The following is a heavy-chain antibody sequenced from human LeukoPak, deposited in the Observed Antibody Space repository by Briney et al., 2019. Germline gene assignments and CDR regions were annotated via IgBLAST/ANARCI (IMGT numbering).Heavy chain of an antibody. CDR1: GFTFSTYA. V-gene: IGHV3-23*01. CDR2: IFGSGGST. D-gene: IGHD6-19*01. J-gene: IGHJ4*02. CDR3: AKTTTGYSSGRYPGWPVDY. Sequence: GGSLRLSCAASGFTFSTYAMYWVRQAPGKGLEWVSGIFGSGGSTHYADSVKGRFTISRDNSKNTVYLQMNSLRAEDTAVYYCAKTTTGYSSGRYPGWPVDYWGQGTLVTVPS.